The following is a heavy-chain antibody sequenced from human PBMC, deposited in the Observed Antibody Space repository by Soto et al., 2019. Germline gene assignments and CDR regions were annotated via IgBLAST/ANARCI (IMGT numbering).Heavy chain of an antibody. Sequence: GGSLRLSCAASGFTFSSYGMHWVRQAPGKGLEWVAVISYDGSNKYYADSVKGRFTISRDNSKNTLYLQMNSLRAEETAVYYCAKDRRWLVHYFDYWGQGTLVTVSS. CDR1: GFTFSSYG. CDR2: ISYDGSNK. J-gene: IGHJ4*02. CDR3: AKDRRWLVHYFDY. D-gene: IGHD6-19*01. V-gene: IGHV3-30*18.